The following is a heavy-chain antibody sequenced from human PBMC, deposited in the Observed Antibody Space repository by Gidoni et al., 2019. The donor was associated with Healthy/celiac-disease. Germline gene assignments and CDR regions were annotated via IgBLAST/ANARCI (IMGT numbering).Heavy chain of an antibody. CDR1: GFTFSSYW. V-gene: IGHV3-7*01. J-gene: IGHJ3*02. D-gene: IGHD2-21*01. CDR2: IKQDGSEK. CDR3: ARDSQLWPPTPGDAFDI. Sequence: EVQLVESGGGLVQPGGSLRLSCAASGFTFSSYWMSWVRQAPGKGLEWVANIKQDGSEKYYVDSVKGRFTISRDNAKNSLYLQMNSLRAEDTAVYYCARDSQLWPPTPGDAFDIWGQGTMVTVSS.